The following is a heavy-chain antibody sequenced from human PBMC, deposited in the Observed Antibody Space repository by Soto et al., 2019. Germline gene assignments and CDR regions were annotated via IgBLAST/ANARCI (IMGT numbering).Heavy chain of an antibody. CDR2: INHSGST. V-gene: IGHV4-34*01. CDR1: GGSFSGYY. Sequence: SETLSLTCAVYGGSFSGYYWSWIRQPPGKGLEWIGEINHSGSTNYNPSLKSRVTISVDTSKNQFSLKLSSVTAADTAVYYCARGSKDCSSTSCLKKRFDYWGQGTLVTVSS. D-gene: IGHD2-2*01. CDR3: ARGSKDCSSTSCLKKRFDY. J-gene: IGHJ4*02.